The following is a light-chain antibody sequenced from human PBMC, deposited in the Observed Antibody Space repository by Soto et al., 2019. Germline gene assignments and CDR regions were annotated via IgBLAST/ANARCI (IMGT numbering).Light chain of an antibody. CDR1: SSDVGGYNY. V-gene: IGLV2-14*01. Sequence: QSALTQPASVSGSPGQSITISCTGTSSDVGGYNYVSWYQQHPGKAPNLIIFDVSNRPSGVSNRFSGSKSGNSAALTISGLQAEDEADYYCSSYTGSNTPVVFGGGTNLTVL. J-gene: IGLJ2*01. CDR3: SSYTGSNTPVV. CDR2: DVS.